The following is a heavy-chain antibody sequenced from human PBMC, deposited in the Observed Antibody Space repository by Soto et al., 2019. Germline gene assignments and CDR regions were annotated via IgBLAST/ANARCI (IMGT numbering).Heavy chain of an antibody. CDR1: GGTFSSYA. D-gene: IGHD3-22*01. CDR3: ARKTDYYDSSGYYPFDY. V-gene: IGHV1-69*13. CDR2: IIPIFGTA. Sequence: SVKVSCKASGGTFSSYAISWVRQAPGQGLEWMGGIIPIFGTANYAQKFQGRVTITADESTSTAYMELSSLRSEDTAVYYCARKTDYYDSSGYYPFDYWGQGTLVTVSS. J-gene: IGHJ4*02.